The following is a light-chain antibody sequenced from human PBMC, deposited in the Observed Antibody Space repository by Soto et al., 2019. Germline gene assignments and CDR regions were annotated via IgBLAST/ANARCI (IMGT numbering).Light chain of an antibody. CDR3: QQSDSTPYT. CDR2: DAS. V-gene: IGKV1-39*01. Sequence: DIQMTQSPSPLSASVGDRVTITCRASQTISTYLNWYQQKPGKAPRLLIYDASSLLSGVPSRFSGSGSWTDFTLTIASLQPEDFSTYYCQQSDSTPYTFGQGTKVEI. J-gene: IGKJ2*01. CDR1: QTISTY.